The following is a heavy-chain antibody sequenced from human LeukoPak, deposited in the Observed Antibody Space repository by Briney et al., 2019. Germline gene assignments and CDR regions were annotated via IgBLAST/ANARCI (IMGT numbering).Heavy chain of an antibody. Sequence: GGSLRLSCAASGFTFSSYSMIWVRQAPGKGLEWVSSISSSSAYIYYADSVRGRFTISRDNAENSLYLQMNSLRAEDTAVYYCARGRLDGGYSYLDWFDPWGQGTLVSVSS. D-gene: IGHD5-18*01. J-gene: IGHJ5*02. V-gene: IGHV3-21*01. CDR2: ISSSSAYI. CDR3: ARGRLDGGYSYLDWFDP. CDR1: GFTFSSYS.